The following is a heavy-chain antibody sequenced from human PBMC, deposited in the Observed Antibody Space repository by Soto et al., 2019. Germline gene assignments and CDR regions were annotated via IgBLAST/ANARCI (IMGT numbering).Heavy chain of an antibody. Sequence: GVSLRLACAASGFTFSSYGMHWVRQAPGKGLEWVAVIWYDGSNKYYADSVKGRFTISRDNSKNTLYLQMNSLRAEDTAVYYCARDLVVVPAATGSMTAFDIWGQGTMVTVSS. CDR2: IWYDGSNK. CDR3: ARDLVVVPAATGSMTAFDI. V-gene: IGHV3-33*01. D-gene: IGHD2-2*01. CDR1: GFTFSSYG. J-gene: IGHJ3*02.